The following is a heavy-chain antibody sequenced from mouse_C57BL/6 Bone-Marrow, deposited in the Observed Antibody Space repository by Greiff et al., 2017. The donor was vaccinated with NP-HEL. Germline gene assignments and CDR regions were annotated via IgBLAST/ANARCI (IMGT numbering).Heavy chain of an antibody. V-gene: IGHV10-1*01. Sequence: EVKLVESGGGLVQPKGSLKLSCAASGFSFNTYAMNWVRQAPGKGLAWVARIRSKSNNYATYYADSLKDRLTISRDDSESMLYLQMNNLKTDDTAMYYCVRQGYDGYYLDYWGQGPTLTVSS. D-gene: IGHD2-3*01. J-gene: IGHJ2*01. CDR3: VRQGYDGYYLDY. CDR1: GFSFNTYA. CDR2: IRSKSNNYAT.